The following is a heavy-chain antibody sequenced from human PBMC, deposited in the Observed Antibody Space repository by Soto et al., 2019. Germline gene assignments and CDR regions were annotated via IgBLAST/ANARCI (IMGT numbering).Heavy chain of an antibody. J-gene: IGHJ4*02. CDR1: GYTFIGYY. D-gene: IGHD3-10*01. CDR3: ARRSGHYAHGH. CDR2: IYPSDSNT. Sequence: GESLKISCKTSGYTFIGYYIAWVRQMPGKALEWMGTIYPSDSNTTYSPSFQGQVIISADKSISTAYLEWRRLKASDTAIYYCARRSGHYAHGHWGKGTLGTFAS. V-gene: IGHV5-51*01.